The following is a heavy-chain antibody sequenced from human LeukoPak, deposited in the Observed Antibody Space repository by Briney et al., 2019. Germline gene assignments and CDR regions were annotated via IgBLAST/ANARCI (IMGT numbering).Heavy chain of an antibody. CDR1: GFTISSHS. CDR3: ASEVDQAFDI. D-gene: IGHD2-2*01. CDR2: ISENSKDI. J-gene: IGHJ3*02. V-gene: IGHV3-21*01. Sequence: GGSLRLSCVVSGFTISSHSMNWVRQAPGKGLEWVSSISENSKDIFYVNSVKGRFTISRDNAKNSLYLQMNSLRADDTAVYYCASEVDQAFDIWGQGTMVTVSS.